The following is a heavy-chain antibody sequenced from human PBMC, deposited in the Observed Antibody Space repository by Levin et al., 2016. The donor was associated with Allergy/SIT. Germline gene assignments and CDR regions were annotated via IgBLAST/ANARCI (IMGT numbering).Heavy chain of an antibody. CDR3: ARGLYSGSST. Sequence: VRQAPGKGLEWVSVISGSGGNTHYADSVKGRFTISRDNSKNTLYLQMNSLRAEDTAVYYCARGLYSGSSTWGQGTLVTVSS. D-gene: IGHD1-26*01. V-gene: IGHV3-23*01. CDR2: ISGSGGNT. J-gene: IGHJ4*02.